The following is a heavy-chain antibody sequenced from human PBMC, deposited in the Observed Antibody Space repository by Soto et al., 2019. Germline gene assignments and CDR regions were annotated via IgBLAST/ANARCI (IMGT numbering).Heavy chain of an antibody. CDR2: ISYDGSNK. V-gene: IGHV3-30*18. D-gene: IGHD3-22*01. CDR3: AKESNYYGSSGYAHHWYFDL. CDR1: GFTFSSYG. J-gene: IGHJ2*01. Sequence: QVQLVESGGGVVQPGRSLRLSCAASGFTFSSYGMHWVRQAPGKGLEWVAVISYDGSNKYYADSVKGRFTISRDNSKNTLYLQMNSLRAEDTAVYYCAKESNYYGSSGYAHHWYFDLWGRGTLVTVSS.